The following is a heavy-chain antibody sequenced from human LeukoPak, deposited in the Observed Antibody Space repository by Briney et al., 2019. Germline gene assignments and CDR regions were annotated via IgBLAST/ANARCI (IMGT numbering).Heavy chain of an antibody. CDR2: IPNDRRNN. CDR1: GFTFSSYG. Sequence: GGSLRLSCAASGFTFSSYGMHWVRQAPGKGLEWVAVIPNDRRNNYYADSVKGRFTISRDNSKNTLYLQMNSLRAEDTAVYYCSRNPVAEYYFDNWGQGTLVTVSS. J-gene: IGHJ4*02. V-gene: IGHV3-30*03. D-gene: IGHD6-19*01. CDR3: SRNPVAEYYFDN.